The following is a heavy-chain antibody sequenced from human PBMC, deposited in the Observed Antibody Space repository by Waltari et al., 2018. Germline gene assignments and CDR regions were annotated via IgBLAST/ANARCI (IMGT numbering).Heavy chain of an antibody. CDR1: GFSFSTYG. CDR3: ARARRYQLLNRYFDY. D-gene: IGHD2-2*01. J-gene: IGHJ4*02. V-gene: IGHV3-33*08. CDR2: TWYDGSNK. Sequence: QVQLVESGGGVVQPGRSLRLSCAGSGFSFSTYGVHWVRQAPGKGLEWVAVTWYDGSNKYYADSVKGRFTISRDNAKNSLYLQMNSLRAEDTAVYYCARARRYQLLNRYFDYWGQGTLVTVSS.